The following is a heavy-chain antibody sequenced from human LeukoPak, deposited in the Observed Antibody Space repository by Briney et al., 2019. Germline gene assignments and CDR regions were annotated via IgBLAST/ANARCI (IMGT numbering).Heavy chain of an antibody. CDR2: VRTTAEGETT. CDR3: TAGLGKTDDDS. V-gene: IGHV3-15*01. CDR1: GFNFNDAW. Sequence: SGGPLRLSCEGSGFNFNDAWMSWIRQAPGKGLEWVGRVRTTAEGETTDYAAPMRGRFIISRDDSKNMVLLQMNRLETEDTAIYYCTAGLGKTDDDSWGQGTLVTVSS. J-gene: IGHJ4*02. D-gene: IGHD4-11*01.